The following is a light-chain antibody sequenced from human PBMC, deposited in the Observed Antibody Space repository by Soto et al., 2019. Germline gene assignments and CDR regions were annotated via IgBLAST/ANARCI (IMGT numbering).Light chain of an antibody. CDR3: CSYAGSNYV. Sequence: QSVLTQPASVSGSPGQSITISCTGTSSDVGSYNLVSWYQQHPGKAPKLMIYEVSKRPSGVSNRFSGSKSGNTASLTISGLQAEDEADDYCCSYAGSNYVFGTGTKVTVL. CDR2: EVS. CDR1: SSDVGSYNL. V-gene: IGLV2-23*02. J-gene: IGLJ1*01.